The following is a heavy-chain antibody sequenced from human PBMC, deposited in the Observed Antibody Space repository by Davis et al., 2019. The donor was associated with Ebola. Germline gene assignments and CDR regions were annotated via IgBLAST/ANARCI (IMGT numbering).Heavy chain of an antibody. CDR2: ISYDGSNK. Sequence: PGGSLRLSCAASGFTFSSYAMHWVRQAPGKGLEWVAVISYDGSNKYYADSVKGRFTISRDNSKNTLYLQVNSLRAEDTAVYYCARQYYYGSGSPTSRGMDVWGQGTTVTVSS. V-gene: IGHV3-30-3*01. J-gene: IGHJ6*02. CDR3: ARQYYYGSGSPTSRGMDV. D-gene: IGHD3-10*01. CDR1: GFTFSSYA.